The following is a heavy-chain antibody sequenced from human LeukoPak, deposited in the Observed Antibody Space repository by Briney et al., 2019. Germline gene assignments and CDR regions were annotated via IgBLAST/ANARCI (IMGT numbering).Heavy chain of an antibody. J-gene: IGHJ6*03. Sequence: GGSLRLSCAASGFTFDDYAMHWVRQAPGKGLEWVSLISWDGGSTYYADSVKGRFTISRDNAKNSLYLQMNSLRAEDTAVYYCARVLRYCSGGNCYSGGLGYMDVWGKGTTVTISS. CDR1: GFTFDDYA. CDR3: ARVLRYCSGGNCYSGGLGYMDV. V-gene: IGHV3-43D*03. CDR2: ISWDGGST. D-gene: IGHD2-15*01.